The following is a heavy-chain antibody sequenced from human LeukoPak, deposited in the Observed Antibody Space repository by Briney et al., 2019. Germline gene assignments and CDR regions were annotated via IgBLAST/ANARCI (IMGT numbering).Heavy chain of an antibody. CDR1: GGSVSSGSYY. CDR2: IYYSGST. D-gene: IGHD4-17*01. V-gene: IGHV4-61*01. Sequence: SETLPLTCTVSGGSVSSGSYYWSWFRQPPGTGLEWIGYIYYSGSTNYNPSLKSRVTISVDTSKNQFSLKLSSVTAADTAVYYCARGSYGDYVLDDAFDIWGQGTMVTVSS. J-gene: IGHJ3*02. CDR3: ARGSYGDYVLDDAFDI.